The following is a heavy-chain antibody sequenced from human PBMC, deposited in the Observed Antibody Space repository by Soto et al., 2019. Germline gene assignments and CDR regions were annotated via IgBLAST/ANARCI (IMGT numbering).Heavy chain of an antibody. CDR1: GGTFSSYA. D-gene: IGHD3-22*01. J-gene: IGHJ3*02. CDR3: ARAYYDSSGYYPAQAFDI. V-gene: IGHV1-69*01. Sequence: QVQLVQSGAEVKKPGSSVKVSCKASGGTFSSYAISWVRQAPGQGLEWMGGVIPIFGTANYAQKFQGRVTITEDESTSTAYMELSSLRSEDTAVYYCARAYYDSSGYYPAQAFDIWGQGTMVTVSS. CDR2: VIPIFGTA.